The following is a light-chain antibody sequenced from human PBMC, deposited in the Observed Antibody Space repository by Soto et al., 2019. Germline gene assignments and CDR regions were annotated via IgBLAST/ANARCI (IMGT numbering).Light chain of an antibody. CDR2: GTN. Sequence: QSVLTQPPSASGTPGQRVTISCSGSSSNIGRSAVYYYQQLPGTAPKLLIYGTNESPSGVPDRFSGSKSGTSASLAISGLQSEDEADYYCGTWNDSLNGVVFGGGTKLTVL. CDR1: SSNIGRSA. CDR3: GTWNDSLNGVV. V-gene: IGLV1-44*01. J-gene: IGLJ3*02.